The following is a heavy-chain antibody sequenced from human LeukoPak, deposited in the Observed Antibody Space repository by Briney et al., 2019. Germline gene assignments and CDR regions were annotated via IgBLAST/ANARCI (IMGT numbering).Heavy chain of an antibody. D-gene: IGHD1-26*01. V-gene: IGHV1-46*01. CDR1: GYTFTTSF. Sequence: ASVKVSCRASGYTFTTSFMHWVRQAPGQGLEWMGVINPSGTSTDYAQRFQGRVTMTRDTSTNTVHMELSSLRSEDTAVYYCARPHGESYYYFDYWGQGTLVTVSS. J-gene: IGHJ4*02. CDR3: ARPHGESYYYFDY. CDR2: INPSGTST.